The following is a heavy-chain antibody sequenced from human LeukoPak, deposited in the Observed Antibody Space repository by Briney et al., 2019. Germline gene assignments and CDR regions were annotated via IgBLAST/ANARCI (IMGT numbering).Heavy chain of an antibody. V-gene: IGHV3-48*01. Sequence: GGSLRLSCAASGFTFSSYSMNWVRQAPGKGLEWVSYISSSSSTIYYADSVKGRFTISRGNAKNSLYLQMNSLRAEDTAVYYCARGSGRSLFDYWGQGTLVTVSS. J-gene: IGHJ4*02. CDR3: ARGSGRSLFDY. CDR2: ISSSSSTI. CDR1: GFTFSSYS. D-gene: IGHD6-19*01.